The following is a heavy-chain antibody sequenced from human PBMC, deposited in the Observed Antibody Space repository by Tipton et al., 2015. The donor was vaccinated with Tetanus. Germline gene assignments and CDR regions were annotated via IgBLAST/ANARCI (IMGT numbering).Heavy chain of an antibody. D-gene: IGHD6-25*01. CDR3: ASGSALDY. V-gene: IGHV3-21*06. CDR2: ISSTSSYI. CDR1: GFIFSSYS. J-gene: IGHJ4*02. Sequence: SLRLSCEVSGFIFSSYSMNWVRQAPGKGLEWVASISSTSSYIYYAESLKGRFTISRDNAQNSLSLQMNNVRAEDTAVYYSASGSALDYWGQGTLVTVSS.